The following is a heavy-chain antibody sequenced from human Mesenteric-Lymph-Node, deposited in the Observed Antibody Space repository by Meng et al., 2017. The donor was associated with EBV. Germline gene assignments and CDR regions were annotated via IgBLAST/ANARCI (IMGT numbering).Heavy chain of an antibody. CDR1: GGSFSGYY. CDR2: INHSGST. V-gene: IGHV4-34*01. CDR3: ARGPYSSYDY. Sequence: QVQLQKLGAGLLKPSETLSLTCAVYGGSFSGYYWSWIRQPPGKGLEWIGEINHSGSTNYNPSLKSRVTISVDTSKNQFSLKLSSVTAADTAVYYCARGPYSSYDYWGQGTLVTVSS. J-gene: IGHJ4*02. D-gene: IGHD6-6*01.